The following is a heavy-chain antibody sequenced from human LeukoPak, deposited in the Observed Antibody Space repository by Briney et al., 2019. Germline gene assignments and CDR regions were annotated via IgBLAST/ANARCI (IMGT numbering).Heavy chain of an antibody. Sequence: SETLSLTCTVSGGSISSYYWSWIRQPPGKGLEWIGHIYYSGSTNYNPSLKSRVTISVDTSKNQFSLKLSSVTAADTAVYYCAREGSYYRFDYWGQGTLVTVSS. CDR2: IYYSGST. J-gene: IGHJ4*02. CDR3: AREGSYYRFDY. V-gene: IGHV4-59*01. D-gene: IGHD1-26*01. CDR1: GGSISSYY.